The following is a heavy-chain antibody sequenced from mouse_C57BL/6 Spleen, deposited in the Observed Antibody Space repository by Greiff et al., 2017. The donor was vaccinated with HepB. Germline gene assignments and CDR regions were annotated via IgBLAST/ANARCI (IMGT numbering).Heavy chain of an antibody. J-gene: IGHJ3*01. Sequence: EVKLMESGGGLVKPGGSLKLSCAASGFTFSSYAMSWVRQTPEKRLEWVATISDGGSYTYYPDNVKGRFTISRDNAKNNLYLQMSHLKSEDTAMYYCARVGWLPFAYWGQGTLVTVSA. V-gene: IGHV5-4*03. CDR3: ARVGWLPFAY. CDR2: ISDGGSYT. D-gene: IGHD1-1*02. CDR1: GFTFSSYA.